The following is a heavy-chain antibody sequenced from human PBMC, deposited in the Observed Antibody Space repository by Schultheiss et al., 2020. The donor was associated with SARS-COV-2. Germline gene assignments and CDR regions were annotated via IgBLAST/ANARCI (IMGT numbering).Heavy chain of an antibody. CDR1: GYTFTDYG. V-gene: IGHV1-18*01. D-gene: IGHD3-16*02. J-gene: IGHJ4*02. CDR3: ATSLFGGVIVNFDY. Sequence: ASVKVSCKASGYTFTDYGLSWVRQAPGQGLEWMGWISAYNGNTNYAQKLQGRVTMTEDTSTDTAYMELSSLRSEDTAVYYCATSLFGGVIVNFDYWGQGTLVTVSS. CDR2: ISAYNGNT.